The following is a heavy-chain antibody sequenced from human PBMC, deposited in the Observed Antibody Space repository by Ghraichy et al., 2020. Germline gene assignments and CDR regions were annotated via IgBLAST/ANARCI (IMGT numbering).Heavy chain of an antibody. V-gene: IGHV3-23*01. D-gene: IGHD3-9*01. CDR3: AKTLRYFDLAVAYYYGMDV. CDR1: GFTFSSYA. Sequence: GGSLRLSCAASGFTFSSYAMSWVRQAPGKGLEWVSAISGSGGSTYYADSVKGRFTISRDNSKNTLYLQMNSLRAEDTAVYYCAKTLRYFDLAVAYYYGMDVWGQGTTVTVSS. CDR2: ISGSGGST. J-gene: IGHJ6*02.